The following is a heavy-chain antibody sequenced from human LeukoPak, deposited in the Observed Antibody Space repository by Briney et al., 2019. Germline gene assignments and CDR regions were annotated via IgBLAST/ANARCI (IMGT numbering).Heavy chain of an antibody. CDR1: GYIFTNFW. CDR2: IYPGDSDT. Sequence: HGESLKISCKGSGYIFTNFWIGWVRQMPGKGLEWMGNIYPGDSDTKYSPSFQGQVTISADKSISTAYLQWNSLKASDTAIYYCTRSPDIDILTGYSRYYFDYWGQGTLVTVSS. D-gene: IGHD3-9*01. J-gene: IGHJ4*02. V-gene: IGHV5-51*01. CDR3: TRSPDIDILTGYSRYYFDY.